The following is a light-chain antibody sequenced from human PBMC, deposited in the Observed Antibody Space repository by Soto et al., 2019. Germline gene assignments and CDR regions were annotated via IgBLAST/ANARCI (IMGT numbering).Light chain of an antibody. CDR2: GAS. CDR3: QHYGDSPPRFT. CDR1: QSVNSNS. Sequence: IVLTQSPGTLSLSPGERATLSCRASQSVNSNSLAWYQQKPGQAPRLLVYGASSRATGIPARFSGSGSGTDFTLTISSLEPEDFAVYYCQHYGDSPPRFTFGPGTKVDIK. J-gene: IGKJ3*01. V-gene: IGKV3-20*01.